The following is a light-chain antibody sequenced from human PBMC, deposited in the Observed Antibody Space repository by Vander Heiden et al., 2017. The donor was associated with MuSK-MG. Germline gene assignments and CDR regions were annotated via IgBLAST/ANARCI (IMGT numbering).Light chain of an antibody. J-gene: IGLJ2*01. CDR3: QAWDSSTVV. V-gene: IGLV3-1*01. CDR2: QDS. Sequence: SYELTQPPSVSGSPGQTARITCSGDKLGDKYACWYQQKPGQSPVLVIYQDSKRPSGIPERFSGSNSGNTATLTISGTQAMDEADYYCQAWDSSTVVFGGGTKLTVL. CDR1: KLGDKY.